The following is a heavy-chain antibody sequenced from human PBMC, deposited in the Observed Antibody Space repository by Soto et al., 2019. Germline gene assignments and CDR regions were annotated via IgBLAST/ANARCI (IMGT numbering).Heavy chain of an antibody. V-gene: IGHV3-21*01. CDR2: ISSSSSYI. D-gene: IGHD4-17*01. CDR3: ARDLPSHDYGDSRTYYFDY. J-gene: IGHJ4*02. Sequence: PGGSLRLSCAASGFTFSSYSMNWVRQAPGKGLEWVSSISSSSSYIYYADSVKGRFTISRDNAKNSLYLQMNSLRAEDTAVYYCARDLPSHDYGDSRTYYFDYWGQGTLVTVAS. CDR1: GFTFSSYS.